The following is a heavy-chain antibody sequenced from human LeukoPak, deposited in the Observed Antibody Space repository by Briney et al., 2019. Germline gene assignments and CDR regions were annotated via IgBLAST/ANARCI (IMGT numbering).Heavy chain of an antibody. Sequence: PGGSLRLSCAASGFNFNDAWMSWVRQAPGKGLEWVGRLKSRGSGGTADYSAPVKGRFIVSRDDSQNTLYLQMNSLKVEDTAVYFCSWEQDGSLGRRLGLWGQGTLVTVSS. D-gene: IGHD1-26*01. CDR2: LKSRGSGGTA. CDR1: GFNFNDAW. CDR3: SWEQDGSLGRRLGL. V-gene: IGHV3-15*01. J-gene: IGHJ4*02.